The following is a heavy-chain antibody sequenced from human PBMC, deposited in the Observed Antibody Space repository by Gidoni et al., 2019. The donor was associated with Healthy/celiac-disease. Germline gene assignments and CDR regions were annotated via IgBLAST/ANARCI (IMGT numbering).Heavy chain of an antibody. CDR2: ISSSSSYI. J-gene: IGHJ4*02. V-gene: IGHV3-21*01. D-gene: IGHD3-22*01. Sequence: EVQLVESGGGLVKPGGSLRLSCAASGFTFSSSCMNWVRQAPGKGLEWVSSISSSSSYIYYADSVKGRFTISRDNAKNSLYLQMNSLRAEDTAVYYCARDWYYYDSSGPLLFDYWGQGTLVTVSS. CDR1: GFTFSSSC. CDR3: ARDWYYYDSSGPLLFDY.